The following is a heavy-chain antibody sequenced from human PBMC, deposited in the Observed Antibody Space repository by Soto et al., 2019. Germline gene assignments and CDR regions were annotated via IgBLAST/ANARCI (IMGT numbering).Heavy chain of an antibody. D-gene: IGHD3-9*01. CDR1: GDSVSSNSAA. CDR3: AREGLLRYFQLGPLSYGMDV. V-gene: IGHV6-1*01. CDR2: TYYRSKWYN. Sequence: SQTLSLTCAISGDSVSSNSAAWNWIRQSPSRGLEWLGRTYYRSKWYNDYAVSVKSRITINPDTSKNQFSLQLNSVTPEDTAVYYCAREGLLRYFQLGPLSYGMDVWGQGTTVTVSS. J-gene: IGHJ6*02.